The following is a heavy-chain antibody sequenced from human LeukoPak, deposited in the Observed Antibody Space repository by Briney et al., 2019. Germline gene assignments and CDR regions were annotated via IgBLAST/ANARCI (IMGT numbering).Heavy chain of an antibody. Sequence: GGSLRLSCAASGFTFSGSAMHWVRQASGKGLEWVGRIRSKAHSYATAYAASVKGRFTISRDNSKNSLYLQVNSLRAEDTAVYYCAELGITMIGGVWGKGTTVTISS. CDR1: GFTFSGSA. V-gene: IGHV3-73*01. J-gene: IGHJ6*04. D-gene: IGHD3-10*02. CDR3: AELGITMIGGV. CDR2: IRSKAHSYAT.